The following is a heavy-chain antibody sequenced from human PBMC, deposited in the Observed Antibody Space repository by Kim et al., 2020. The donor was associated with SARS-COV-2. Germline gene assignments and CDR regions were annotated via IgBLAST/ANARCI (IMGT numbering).Heavy chain of an antibody. J-gene: IGHJ5*02. V-gene: IGHV5-51*01. Sequence: GESLKISCKGSGYSFTSYWIGWVRQMPGKGLEWMGIIYPGDSDTRYSPSFQGQVHISADKSISTAYLPWSSLKASDTAMYYCARHRLYCSGGSCHHYWFDPWGQGTLVTVSS. CDR1: GYSFTSYW. CDR3: ARHRLYCSGGSCHHYWFDP. D-gene: IGHD2-15*01. CDR2: IYPGDSDT.